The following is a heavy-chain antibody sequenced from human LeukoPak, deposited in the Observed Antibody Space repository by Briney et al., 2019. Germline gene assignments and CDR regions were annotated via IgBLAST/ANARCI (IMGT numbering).Heavy chain of an antibody. V-gene: IGHV1-69*04. J-gene: IGHJ5*02. CDR3: ARSKNWNYVNWFDP. CDR1: GGTFSSYA. CDR2: IIPILGIA. Sequence: ASVKVSCKASGGTFSSYAISWVRQAPGQGLEWMGRIIPILGIANYAQKFQGRVTITTDESTSTAYMELRSLRSEDTAVYYCARSKNWNYVNWFDPWGQGTLVTVSS. D-gene: IGHD1-7*01.